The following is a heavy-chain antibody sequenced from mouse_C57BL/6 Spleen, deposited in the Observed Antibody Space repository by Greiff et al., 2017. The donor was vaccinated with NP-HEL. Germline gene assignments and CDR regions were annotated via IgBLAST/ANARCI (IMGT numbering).Heavy chain of an antibody. CDR2: INPYNGGT. CDR1: GYTFTDYY. J-gene: IGHJ1*03. Sequence: EVKLQESGPVLVKPGASVKMSCKASGYTFTDYYMNWVKQSHGKSLEWIGVINPYNGGTSYNQKFKGKATLTVDKSSSTAYMELNSLTSEDSAVYYCAGGDYYGSSPGGDVWGTGTTVTVSS. D-gene: IGHD1-1*01. V-gene: IGHV1-19*01. CDR3: AGGDYYGSSPGGDV.